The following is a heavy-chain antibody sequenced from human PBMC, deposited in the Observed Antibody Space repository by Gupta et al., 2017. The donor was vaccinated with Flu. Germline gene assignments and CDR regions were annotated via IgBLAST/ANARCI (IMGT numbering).Heavy chain of an antibody. D-gene: IGHD3-22*01. V-gene: IGHV2-26*01. J-gene: IGHJ4*02. CDR1: GFSLSNARMG. CDR2: IFSNDEK. Sequence: QVTLKESGPVLVKPTETLTLTCTVSGFSLSNARMGVSWIRQPPGKALEWLAHIFSNDEKSYSTSLKSRLTISKDTSKSQVVLTMTNMDPVDTATYYCARVIVVVIKPYYFDYWGQGTLVTVSS. CDR3: ARVIVVVIKPYYFDY.